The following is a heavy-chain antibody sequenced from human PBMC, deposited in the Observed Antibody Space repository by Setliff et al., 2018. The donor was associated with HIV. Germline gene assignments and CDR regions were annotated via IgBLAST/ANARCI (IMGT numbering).Heavy chain of an antibody. D-gene: IGHD1-26*01. J-gene: IGHJ5*02. V-gene: IGHV4-59*11. CDR3: ARGTVGAGASFP. Sequence: SETLSLTCTVSGDSINTHYWSWIRQPPGKGLEWIGCISHSGNTNFNPSLNSRVTISLDTSKNQFSLRLTSLTAADTAIYYCARGTVGAGASFPWGRGILVTVSS. CDR1: GDSINTHY. CDR2: ISHSGNT.